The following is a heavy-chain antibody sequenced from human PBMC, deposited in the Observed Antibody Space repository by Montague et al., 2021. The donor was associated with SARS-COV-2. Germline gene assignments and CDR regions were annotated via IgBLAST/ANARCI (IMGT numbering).Heavy chain of an antibody. Sequence: SETLSLTCTVSGGSISRYSWTWIRQPPGKGLEWIGYIYNSGSTNYKPPLTGRVTISVDTSKNHFSLKLSSVAAADTAVYYCARVGRGSSWYEVAFDIWGQGTMVTVSS. D-gene: IGHD6-13*01. CDR1: GGSISRYS. J-gene: IGHJ3*02. CDR3: ARVGRGSSWYEVAFDI. CDR2: IYNSGST. V-gene: IGHV4-59*01.